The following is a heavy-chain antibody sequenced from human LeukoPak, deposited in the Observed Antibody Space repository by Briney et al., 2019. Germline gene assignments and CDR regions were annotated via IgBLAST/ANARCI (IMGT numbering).Heavy chain of an antibody. CDR3: ASSGGTDLTYFDY. D-gene: IGHD3-16*01. CDR2: IYYSGST. Sequence: SETLSLTCAVYGGSISSYYWSWIRQPPGKGLEWIGYIYYSGSTNYNPSLKSRVTISVDTSKNQFSLKLSSVTAADTAVYYCASSGGTDLTYFDYWGQGTLVTVSS. J-gene: IGHJ4*02. V-gene: IGHV4-59*01. CDR1: GGSISSYY.